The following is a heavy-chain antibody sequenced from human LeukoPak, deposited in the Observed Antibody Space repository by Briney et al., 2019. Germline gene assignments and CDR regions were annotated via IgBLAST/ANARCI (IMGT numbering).Heavy chain of an antibody. Sequence: PSETLSLTCTVSGGSFSSSSYYWGWIRQPPGKGLEWIGSIYYSGHTYYNPSLKSRVTISVDTSKNQFSLKLSSVTAADTAVYWCARRSGTYWHYFDYWGQGTLVTVSS. CDR1: GGSFSSSSYY. CDR2: IYYSGHT. D-gene: IGHD1-26*01. J-gene: IGHJ4*02. CDR3: ARRSGTYWHYFDY. V-gene: IGHV4-39*01.